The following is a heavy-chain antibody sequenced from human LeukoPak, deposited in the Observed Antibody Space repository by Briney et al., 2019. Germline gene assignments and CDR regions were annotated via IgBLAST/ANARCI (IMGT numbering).Heavy chain of an antibody. V-gene: IGHV1-2*02. CDR2: INPNSGGT. CDR1: GYTFTSFG. D-gene: IGHD1-26*01. Sequence: ASVKVSCKASGYTFTSFGINWVRQATGQGLEWMGWINPNSGGTNYAQKFQGRVTMTRDTSISTAYMELSRLRSDDTAVYYCARGALSGSYSSNWFDPWGQGTLVTVSS. J-gene: IGHJ5*02. CDR3: ARGALSGSYSSNWFDP.